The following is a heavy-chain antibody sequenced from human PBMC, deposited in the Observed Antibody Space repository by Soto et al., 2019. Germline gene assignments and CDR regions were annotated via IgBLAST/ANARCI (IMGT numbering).Heavy chain of an antibody. D-gene: IGHD1-7*01. V-gene: IGHV1-69*12. CDR3: ARDRRAIGNYGVMWFDP. Sequence: QVQLVQSGAEVKKPGSSVKVSCKASGGTFSSYAISWVRQAPGQGLEWMGGIIPIFGTANYAQKFQGRVTITADESTSTAYMELSSLRSEDTAVYYCARDRRAIGNYGVMWFDPWGQGTLVTVSS. J-gene: IGHJ5*02. CDR2: IIPIFGTA. CDR1: GGTFSSYA.